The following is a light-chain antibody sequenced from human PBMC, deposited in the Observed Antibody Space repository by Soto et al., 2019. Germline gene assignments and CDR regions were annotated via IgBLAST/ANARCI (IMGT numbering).Light chain of an antibody. Sequence: QSVLTQPLSASGTPGQRVTISCSGSSSNIGSNTVNWYQQLPGTAPKLLIYSNNQRPSGVPDRFSGSKSGTSASLAISGLQSEDEADYYCAAWDDRLNGYVFGTGTRSPS. CDR1: SSNIGSNT. CDR2: SNN. V-gene: IGLV1-44*01. CDR3: AAWDDRLNGYV. J-gene: IGLJ1*01.